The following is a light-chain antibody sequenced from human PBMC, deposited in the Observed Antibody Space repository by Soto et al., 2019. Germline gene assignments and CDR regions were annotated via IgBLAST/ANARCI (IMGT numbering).Light chain of an antibody. J-gene: IGLJ1*01. V-gene: IGLV2-14*01. CDR2: DVS. CDR1: SSDVGAYNY. Sequence: QSVLAKPASVSGSPGQSIAISCTGISSDVGAYNYVSWYQQHPGKAPKLIIFDVSNRPSGVSNRFSGSKSGDTASLTISGLQAEDEADYFCKSYTTGSTYVFGTGTKV. CDR3: KSYTTGSTYV.